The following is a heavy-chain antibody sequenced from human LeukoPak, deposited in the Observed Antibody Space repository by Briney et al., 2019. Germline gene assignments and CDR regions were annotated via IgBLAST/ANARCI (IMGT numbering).Heavy chain of an antibody. Sequence: GGSLRLSCAASGFTFSSYSINWVRQAPGKGLEWVSSISISSSYIYYADSVKGRLTISRDNAKNSLYLQMNSLRAEDTAVYYCARGPQKNGHSSGYPGYFDYWGRGTLVTVSS. J-gene: IGHJ4*02. CDR2: ISISSSYI. V-gene: IGHV3-21*01. CDR1: GFTFSSYS. D-gene: IGHD3-22*01. CDR3: ARGPQKNGHSSGYPGYFDY.